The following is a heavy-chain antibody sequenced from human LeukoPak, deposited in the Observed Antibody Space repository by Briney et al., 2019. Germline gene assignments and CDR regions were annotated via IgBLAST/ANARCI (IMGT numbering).Heavy chain of an antibody. Sequence: ASVKVSCKASGGTFSSYAISWVRQAPGQGLEWMGIINPSGGSTSYAQKFQGRVTMTRDTSTSTVYMELSSLRSEDTAVYYCARDDCSSTSCYQSIDYWGQGTLVTVSS. D-gene: IGHD2-2*01. CDR2: INPSGGST. V-gene: IGHV1-46*01. CDR1: GGTFSSYA. J-gene: IGHJ4*02. CDR3: ARDDCSSTSCYQSIDY.